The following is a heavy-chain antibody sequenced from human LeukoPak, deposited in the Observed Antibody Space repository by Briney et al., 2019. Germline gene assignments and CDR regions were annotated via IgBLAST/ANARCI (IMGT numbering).Heavy chain of an antibody. CDR3: ARTDSGQLGTIRSRGFDY. J-gene: IGHJ4*02. CDR1: GGTFSSYA. Sequence: SVKVSCKASGGTFSSYAISWVRQAPGQGLEWMGGIIPIFGTANYAQKFQGRVTITTDESTSTAYMELSSLRSEDTAVYYCARTDSGQLGTIRSRGFDYWGQGTLVTVSS. V-gene: IGHV1-69*05. CDR2: IIPIFGTA. D-gene: IGHD7-27*01.